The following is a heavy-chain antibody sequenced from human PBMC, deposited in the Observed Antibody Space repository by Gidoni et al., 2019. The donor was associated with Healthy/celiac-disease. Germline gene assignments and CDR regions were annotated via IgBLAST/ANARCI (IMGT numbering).Heavy chain of an antibody. Sequence: QVQLVESGGGVVQPGRSLRLSCAASGFTFSNYAMHWVRQAPGKGLEWVAVISYDGSNKYYADSVKGRFTISRDNSKNTLYLQMNSLRAEDTAVYYCARDPFVVVTAIDGGYWGQGTLVTVSS. D-gene: IGHD2-21*02. CDR3: ARDPFVVVTAIDGGY. CDR2: ISYDGSNK. V-gene: IGHV3-30-3*01. CDR1: GFTFSNYA. J-gene: IGHJ4*02.